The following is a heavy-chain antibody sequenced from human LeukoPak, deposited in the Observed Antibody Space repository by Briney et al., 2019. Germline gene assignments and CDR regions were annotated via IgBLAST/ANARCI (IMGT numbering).Heavy chain of an antibody. CDR3: AREYISSHEY. V-gene: IGHV3-11*04. CDR1: GFTFSDYY. D-gene: IGHD3-3*02. J-gene: IGHJ4*02. CDR2: ISSRDNTI. Sequence: GGSLRLSCAASGFTFSDYYMSWIRQAPGKGLEWISYISSRDNTINYADSVRGRFTISRDNAENSLYLQMNSLRVEDTAIYYCAREYISSHEYWGQGTLVTVSS.